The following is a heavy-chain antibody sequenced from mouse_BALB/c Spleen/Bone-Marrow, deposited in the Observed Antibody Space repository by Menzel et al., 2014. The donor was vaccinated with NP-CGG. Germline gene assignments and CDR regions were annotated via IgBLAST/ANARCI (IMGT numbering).Heavy chain of an antibody. CDR1: GFNIKDTY. CDR2: IDPANGNT. D-gene: IGHD2-4*01. V-gene: IGHV14-3*02. Sequence: EVQLQQSGAELVKPGASVKLSCTASGFNIKDTYMQWVKQRPEQGLEWIGRIDPANGNTKYDPKFQGKATITADTSSNTAYLQLSSLTSEDTAVYYCANYDYGWYFDVWGAGTTVTVSS. CDR3: ANYDYGWYFDV. J-gene: IGHJ1*01.